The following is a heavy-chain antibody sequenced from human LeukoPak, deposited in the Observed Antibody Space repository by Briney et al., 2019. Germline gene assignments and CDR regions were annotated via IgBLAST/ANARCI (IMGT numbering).Heavy chain of an antibody. Sequence: PSETLSLTCTVSGGSISSSSYYWGWIRQPPGKGLEWTGSIYYSGSTYYNPSLKSRVTISVDTSKNQFSLKLSSVTAADTAVYYCARDPGSTTRHRPKNWFDPWGQGTLVTVSS. CDR2: IYYSGST. D-gene: IGHD1-26*01. V-gene: IGHV4-39*07. CDR1: GGSISSSSYY. J-gene: IGHJ5*02. CDR3: ARDPGSTTRHRPKNWFDP.